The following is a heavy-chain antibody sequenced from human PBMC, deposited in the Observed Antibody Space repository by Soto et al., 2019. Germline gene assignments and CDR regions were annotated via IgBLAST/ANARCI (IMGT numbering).Heavy chain of an antibody. Sequence: QVQLQQWGAGLLKPSETLSLTCAVNGGSFTGYYWSWVRQPPGKGLEWIGEVKDGGVTNYSPSLRSRVPISSDPPKKQFSLKVTSVTAADTAGYYCTRGQEGVVATHWDQGTLVTVSS. CDR1: GGSFTGYY. V-gene: IGHV4-34*01. D-gene: IGHD5-12*01. CDR2: VKDGGVT. J-gene: IGHJ4*02. CDR3: TRGQEGVVATH.